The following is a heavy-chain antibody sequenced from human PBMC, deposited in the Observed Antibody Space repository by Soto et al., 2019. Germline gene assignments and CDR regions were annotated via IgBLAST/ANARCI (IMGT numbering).Heavy chain of an antibody. CDR1: GGFVSSSSYS. J-gene: IGHJ6*02. V-gene: IGHV4-39*01. D-gene: IGHD2-2*03. Sequence: QLQVQESGPGLVKPSETLSLTCSVSGGFVSSSSYSWGWIRQSPGKGLEWIGTMYSSENTYYNPSLLSRVTISVHTSKNEFSLRLSSVTAADTAVYYCARLDGYCISTNSHRYYGMDVWGQGTTVTVSS. CDR3: ARLDGYCISTNSHRYYGMDV. CDR2: MYSSENT.